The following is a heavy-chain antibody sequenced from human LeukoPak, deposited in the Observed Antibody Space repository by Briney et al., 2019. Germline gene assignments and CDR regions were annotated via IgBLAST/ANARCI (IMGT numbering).Heavy chain of an antibody. Sequence: GGSLRLSCAASGFTFSSYGMNWVRQAPGKGLEWVSSISSSSSYIYYADSVKGRFTISRDNAKNSLYLQMNSLRAEDTAVYYCARESGSGSYPYFDYWGQGTLVTVSS. V-gene: IGHV3-21*01. CDR1: GFTFSSYG. CDR2: ISSSSSYI. D-gene: IGHD1-26*01. CDR3: ARESGSGSYPYFDY. J-gene: IGHJ4*02.